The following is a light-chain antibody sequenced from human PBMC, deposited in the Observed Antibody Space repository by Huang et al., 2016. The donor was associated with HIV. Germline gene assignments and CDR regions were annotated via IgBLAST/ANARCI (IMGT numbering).Light chain of an antibody. CDR3: QQYDNPSIT. J-gene: IGKJ5*01. V-gene: IGKV1-33*01. Sequence: DIQMTQSPSSLSASVGDRVTITCQASQDINNYLNWYQQKPGKAPKLLIYDAANLEKGVPSRFSGSGSGTDFTFTISSLQPEDIGTYYCQQYDNPSITFGQGTRLEIK. CDR2: DAA. CDR1: QDINNY.